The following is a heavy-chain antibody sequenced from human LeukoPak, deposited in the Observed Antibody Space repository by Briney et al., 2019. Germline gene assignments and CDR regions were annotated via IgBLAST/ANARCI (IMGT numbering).Heavy chain of an antibody. CDR2: ISGSGGST. D-gene: IGHD3-10*01. CDR3: ANGNMVRGVIITSYYYYGMDV. Sequence: GGSLRLSCAASGFTVSSYAMSWVRQAPGKGLEWVSAISGSGGSTYYADSVKGRFTISRDNSKNTLYLQMNSLRAEDTAVYYCANGNMVRGVIITSYYYYGMDVWGQGTTVTVSS. V-gene: IGHV3-23*01. CDR1: GFTVSSYA. J-gene: IGHJ6*02.